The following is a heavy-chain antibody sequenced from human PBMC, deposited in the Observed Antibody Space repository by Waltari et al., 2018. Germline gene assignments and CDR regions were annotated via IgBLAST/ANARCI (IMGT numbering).Heavy chain of an antibody. J-gene: IGHJ6*02. CDR1: GYTFTGYY. CDR2: INPNSGGT. V-gene: IGHV1-2*06. D-gene: IGHD6-19*01. CDR3: ARDSESSGWYMFDYYYGMDV. Sequence: QVQLVQSGAEVKKPGASVKVSCKASGYTFTGYYMHWVRQAPGQGLEWMGRINPNSGGTNYAQKFQGRVTMTRDTSISTAYMELSRLRSDDTAVYYCARDSESSGWYMFDYYYGMDVWGQGTTVTVSS.